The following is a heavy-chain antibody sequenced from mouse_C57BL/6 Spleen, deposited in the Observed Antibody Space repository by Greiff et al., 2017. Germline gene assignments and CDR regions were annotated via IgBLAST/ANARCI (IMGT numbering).Heavy chain of an antibody. CDR1: GYSITSGYD. CDR2: ISYSGST. CDR3: ARGGYGSSWYFDV. Sequence: EVQGVESGPGMVKPSQSLSLTCTVTGYSITSGYDWHWIRHFPGNKLEWMGYISYSGSTNYNPSLKSRISITHDTSKNHFFLKLNSVTTEDTATYYCARGGYGSSWYFDVWGTGTTVTVSS. D-gene: IGHD1-1*01. V-gene: IGHV3-1*01. J-gene: IGHJ1*03.